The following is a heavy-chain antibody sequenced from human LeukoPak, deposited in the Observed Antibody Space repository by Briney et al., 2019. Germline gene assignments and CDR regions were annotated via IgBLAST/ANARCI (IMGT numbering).Heavy chain of an antibody. D-gene: IGHD6-6*01. CDR1: GFTFSSYW. Sequence: GGSLRLSCAASGFTFSSYWIHWVRQAPGKGLVWVSRINTDGSSPNYADSVRGRFTISRDNAKNTLYLQMNSLRAEDTAVYYCARFEYCSSSGLYWGQGILVTVSS. V-gene: IGHV3-74*01. CDR2: INTDGSSP. CDR3: ARFEYCSSSGLY. J-gene: IGHJ4*02.